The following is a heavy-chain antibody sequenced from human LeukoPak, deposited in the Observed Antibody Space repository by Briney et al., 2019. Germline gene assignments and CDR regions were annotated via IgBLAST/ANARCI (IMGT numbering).Heavy chain of an antibody. J-gene: IGHJ4*02. D-gene: IGHD4-23*01. CDR3: ARHPTTVVTPFQLMDY. Sequence: SETLSLTCAVSGGSISSGGYSWSWIRQPPGKGLEWIGYIYHSGSTYYNPSLKSRVTISVDTSKNQFSLKLSSVTAADTAVYYCARHPTTVVTPFQLMDYWGQGTLVTVSS. CDR1: GGSISSGGYS. V-gene: IGHV4-30-2*03. CDR2: IYHSGST.